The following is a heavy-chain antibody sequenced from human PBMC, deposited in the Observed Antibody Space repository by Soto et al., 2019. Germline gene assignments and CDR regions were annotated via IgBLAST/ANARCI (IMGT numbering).Heavy chain of an antibody. CDR2: IYYSGST. CDR1: GGSISSYY. CDR3: ARDPSHVRLTGYYYDAFDI. J-gene: IGHJ3*02. D-gene: IGHD3-9*01. V-gene: IGHV4-59*01. Sequence: SETLSLTCTVSGGSISSYYWSWIRQPPGKGLEWIGYIYYSGSTNYNPSLKSRVTISVDTSKNRFSLKLSSVTAADTAVYYCARDPSHVRLTGYYYDAFDIWGQGTMVTVSS.